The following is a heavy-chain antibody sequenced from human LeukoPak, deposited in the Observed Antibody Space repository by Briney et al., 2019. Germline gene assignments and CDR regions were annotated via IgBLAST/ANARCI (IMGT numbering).Heavy chain of an antibody. V-gene: IGHV1-69*13. CDR3: ARLSDVVVVAATPAFDY. CDR2: IIPIFGTA. J-gene: IGHJ4*02. Sequence: SVKVSCKASGGTFSSYAISWVRQAPGQGLEWMGGIIPIFGTANYAQKFQGRVTITADESTSTAYMELSSLRSEDTAVYYCARLSDVVVVAATPAFDYWGQGTLVTVSS. CDR1: GGTFSSYA. D-gene: IGHD2-15*01.